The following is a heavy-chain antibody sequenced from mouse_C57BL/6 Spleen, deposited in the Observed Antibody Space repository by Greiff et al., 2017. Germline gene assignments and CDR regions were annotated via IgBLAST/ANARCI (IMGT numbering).Heavy chain of an antibody. CDR2: INPYNGGT. V-gene: IGHV1-19*01. Sequence: VQLQQSGPVLVKPGASVKMSCKASGYTFTDYYMNWVKQSHGKSLEWIGVINPYNGGTSYNQKFKGKATLTVDKSSSTAYMELNSLTSEDAAVYYCARGAYGNYGAMDYWGQGTSVTVSS. CDR1: GYTFTDYY. D-gene: IGHD2-1*01. J-gene: IGHJ4*01. CDR3: ARGAYGNYGAMDY.